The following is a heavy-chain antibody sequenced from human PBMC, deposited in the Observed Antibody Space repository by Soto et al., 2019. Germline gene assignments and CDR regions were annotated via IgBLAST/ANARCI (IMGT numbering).Heavy chain of an antibody. J-gene: IGHJ4*02. CDR2: IWDDGSSE. CDR1: GFTFSNFG. V-gene: IGHV3-33*01. Sequence: QVQLVESGGGVVQPGTSLRLSCAASGFTFSNFGMHWVRQAPGKGLEWVAIIWDDGSSEFYADSVKGRFTISRDISKNTLYLQMDSLRAEDTAVYYCARREGYYFDSWGQGTLVTVSS. CDR3: ARREGYYFDS. D-gene: IGHD6-13*01.